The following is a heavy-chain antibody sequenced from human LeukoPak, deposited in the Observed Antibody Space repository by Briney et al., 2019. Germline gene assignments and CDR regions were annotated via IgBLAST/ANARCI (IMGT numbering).Heavy chain of an antibody. CDR3: ARQFYYYYYMDV. J-gene: IGHJ6*03. V-gene: IGHV4-39*01. Sequence: SETLSLTCTVSGGSISSNNYYWGWIRQPPGKGLEWIGSTYYSGSSYYNPSLKSRVTISVDTSKNQFSLKLSSVTAADTAVYYCARQFYYYYYMDVWGKGTTVTVSS. CDR2: TYYSGSS. CDR1: GGSISSNNYY.